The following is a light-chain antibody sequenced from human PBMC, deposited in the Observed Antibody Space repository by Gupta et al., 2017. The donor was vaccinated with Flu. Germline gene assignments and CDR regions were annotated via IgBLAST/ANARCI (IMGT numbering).Light chain of an antibody. CDR3: RQGRGRPYA. V-gene: IGKV2-30*02. CDR1: QSLVHRNRNTY. J-gene: IGKJ2*01. Sequence: VTLGQPAAISCRSSQSLVHRNRNTYLQCFHKRPSESPMRLIDEVYMRTSVVPDRCGGGGAGNVFITWASRVEADNVGVYYCRQGRGRPYAFGQGTKLEI. CDR2: EVY.